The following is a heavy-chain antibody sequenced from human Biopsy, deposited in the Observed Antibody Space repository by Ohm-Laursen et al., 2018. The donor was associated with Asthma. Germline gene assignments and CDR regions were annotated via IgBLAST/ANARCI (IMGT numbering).Heavy chain of an antibody. D-gene: IGHD3-3*01. J-gene: IGHJ3*02. V-gene: IGHV3-30*18. CDR1: GFSFNSYG. Sequence: SLRLSCAASGFSFNSYGMHWVRQAPGKGLEWVAVMSFDGRQTYYADSVKGRFTISRDNSKNTLYLQMNSLRAVDTAVYYCAKERYYDFWSGYPIWGQGTMVTVSS. CDR3: AKERYYDFWSGYPI. CDR2: MSFDGRQT.